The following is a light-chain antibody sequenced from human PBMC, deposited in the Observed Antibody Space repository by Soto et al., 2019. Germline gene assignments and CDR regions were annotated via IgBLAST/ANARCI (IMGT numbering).Light chain of an antibody. CDR1: PSVSSSY. J-gene: IGKJ3*01. V-gene: IGKV3-20*01. Sequence: EIVLTQSPGTLSLSPGERATLSCRASPSVSSSYLALYHQKPGQAPRLLIYGASSRATGIPDRFSGSGSGTDFTLTISRLEPEDFAVYYCQQYGSSPVTFGPGTKVDIK. CDR3: QQYGSSPVT. CDR2: GAS.